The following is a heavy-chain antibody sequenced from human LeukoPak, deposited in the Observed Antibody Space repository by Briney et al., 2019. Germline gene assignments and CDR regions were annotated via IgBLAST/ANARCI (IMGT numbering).Heavy chain of an antibody. Sequence: SETLSLTCPVSGGSISSSSYYWGWIRQPPGTGLEWIGSIYYSGSTYYNPSLKSRVTISVDTSKNQFSLKLSSVTAADTAVYYCARKPILNEYSSSWSTSYFDYWGQGTLVTVSS. CDR2: IYYSGST. J-gene: IGHJ4*02. V-gene: IGHV4-39*07. CDR1: GGSISSSSYY. D-gene: IGHD6-13*01. CDR3: ARKPILNEYSSSWSTSYFDY.